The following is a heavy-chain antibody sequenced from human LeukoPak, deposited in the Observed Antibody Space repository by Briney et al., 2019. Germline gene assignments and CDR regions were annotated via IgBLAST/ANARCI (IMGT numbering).Heavy chain of an antibody. Sequence: PSETLSLTCTVSGYSISSGYYWGWIRQPPGKGLEWIVSTYYSGSTHYSPSLKSRATTSVDMSKNQFSLKLSSVTAADTAIYYCARDASRIQLWPLWGQGTLVTVSS. J-gene: IGHJ4*02. CDR3: ARDASRIQLWPL. CDR1: GYSISSGYY. V-gene: IGHV4-38-2*02. CDR2: TYYSGST. D-gene: IGHD5-18*01.